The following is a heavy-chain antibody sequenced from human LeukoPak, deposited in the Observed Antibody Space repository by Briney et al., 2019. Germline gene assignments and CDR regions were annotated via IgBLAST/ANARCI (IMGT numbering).Heavy chain of an antibody. CDR2: VFYSGNT. CDR1: SDPIGGSNYY. CDR3: ARRGITYSSSFFAY. V-gene: IGHV4-39*01. J-gene: IGHJ4*02. D-gene: IGHD6-13*01. Sequence: PSETLSLTCTVSSDPIGGSNYYWAWIRQSPGKGLGWIGSVFYSGNTYYNPSLKSRVTISVDTSKNQFSLNLYSVTAADTATYYCARRGITYSSSFFAYWGQGTLVTVSS.